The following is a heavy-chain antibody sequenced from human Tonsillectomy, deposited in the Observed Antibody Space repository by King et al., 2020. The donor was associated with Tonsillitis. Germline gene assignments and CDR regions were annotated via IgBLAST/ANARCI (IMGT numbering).Heavy chain of an antibody. CDR2: ISGDGGST. CDR3: AKDIGIVVAHAEYFQY. D-gene: IGHD3-22*01. V-gene: IGHV3-43*02. J-gene: IGHJ1*01. Sequence: MHWVRQAPGKGLEWVSLISGDGGSTYYADSVKGRFTISRDNSKHSQYLQMNSMRTEDSALYYCAKDIGIVVAHAEYFQYWGPVTLVTVAS.